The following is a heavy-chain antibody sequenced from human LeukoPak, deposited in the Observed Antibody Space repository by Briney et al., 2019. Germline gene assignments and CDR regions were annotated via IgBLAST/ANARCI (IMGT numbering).Heavy chain of an antibody. CDR2: IYYSGST. J-gene: IGHJ3*02. D-gene: IGHD3-16*01. CDR1: GASITSSSYF. CDR3: ARHYPYPIMITFGGASENAFDI. Sequence: NPSETLSLTCSVSGASITSSSYFWGWICQPPGKGLEWIGSIYYSGSTYYNPSLKSRVTISVDTSKNQYSLNLYSVTAADTAVYYCARHYPYPIMITFGGASENAFDIWGQGTMVTVSS. V-gene: IGHV4-39*01.